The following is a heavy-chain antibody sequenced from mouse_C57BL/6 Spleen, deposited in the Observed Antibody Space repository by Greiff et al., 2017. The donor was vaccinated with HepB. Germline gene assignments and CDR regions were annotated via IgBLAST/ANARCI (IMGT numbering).Heavy chain of an antibody. CDR1: GFNIKDYY. D-gene: IGHD1-1*01. V-gene: IGHV14-1*01. Sequence: EVQLQQSGAELVRPGASVKLSCTASGFNIKDYYMHWVKQRPEQGLEWIGRIDPEDGDTEYAPKFQGKATMTADTSSNTAYLQLSSLTSEDTAVYYWTFYGSSYDFDVWGTGTTVTVSS. CDR2: IDPEDGDT. J-gene: IGHJ1*03. CDR3: TFYGSSYDFDV.